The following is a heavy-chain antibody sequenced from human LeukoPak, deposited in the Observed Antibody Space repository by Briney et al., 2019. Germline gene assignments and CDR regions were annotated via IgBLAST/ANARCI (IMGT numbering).Heavy chain of an antibody. CDR2: INSDGSST. CDR3: ARPNYYYYGMDV. V-gene: IGHV3-74*01. J-gene: IGHJ6*02. Sequence: GGSLRLSCAASGFTLSSYWMHWVRQAPGKGLVWVSRINSDGSSTSYADSVKGRFTISRDNAKNTLYLQMNSLRAEDTAVYYCARPNYYYYGMDVWGQGTTVTVSS. CDR1: GFTLSSYW.